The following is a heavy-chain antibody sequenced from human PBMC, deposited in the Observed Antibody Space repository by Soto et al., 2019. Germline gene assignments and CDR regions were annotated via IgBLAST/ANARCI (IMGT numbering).Heavy chain of an antibody. CDR2: IPQDGVDG. V-gene: IGHV3-7*03. CDR1: GFTFSMYS. CDR3: ARDHLILPAHDFFYGSDV. D-gene: IGHD2-21*02. Sequence: VSLRLSCEVSGFTFSMYSMSWVRQSPGKGLEWVAKIPQDGVDGHYADSVKGRFTISRDNGKNSLYLQLNNLRAEVTAVYYCARDHLILPAHDFFYGSDVWGRGATVTVSS. J-gene: IGHJ6*02.